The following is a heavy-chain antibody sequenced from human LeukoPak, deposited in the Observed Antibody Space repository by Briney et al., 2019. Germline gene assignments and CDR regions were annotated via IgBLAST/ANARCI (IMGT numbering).Heavy chain of an antibody. CDR1: GGSISSYY. Sequence: SETLSLTCTVSGGSISSYYWSWVRQPAGKGLEWIGRIYTSGSTNYSPSLKSRVTMSVDTSKNQFSLKLSSVTAADTAVYYCGGARRDAFDIWGQGTMVTVSS. J-gene: IGHJ3*02. CDR3: GGARRDAFDI. D-gene: IGHD6-6*01. V-gene: IGHV4-4*07. CDR2: IYTSGST.